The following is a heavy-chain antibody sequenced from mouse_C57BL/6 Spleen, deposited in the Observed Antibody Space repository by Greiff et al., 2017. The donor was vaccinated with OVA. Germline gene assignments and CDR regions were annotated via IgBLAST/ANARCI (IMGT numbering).Heavy chain of an antibody. D-gene: IGHD1-1*01. CDR2: IDPEDGDT. CDR3: TTPYYYGSSDGYFDV. V-gene: IGHV14-1*01. CDR1: GFNIKDYY. Sequence: VHVKQSGAELVRPGASVKLSCTASGFNIKDYYMHWVKQRPEQGLAWIGRIDPEDGDTEYAPKFQGKATMTADTSSNTAYLQLSSLTSEDTAVYYCTTPYYYGSSDGYFDVWGTGTTVTVSS. J-gene: IGHJ1*03.